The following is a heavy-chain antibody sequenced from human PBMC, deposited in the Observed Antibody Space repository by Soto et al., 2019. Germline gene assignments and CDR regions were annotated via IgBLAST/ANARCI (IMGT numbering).Heavy chain of an antibody. D-gene: IGHD3-22*01. Sequence: QVQLVESGGGVVQPGRSLRLSCAASGFTFSSYGMHWVRQAPGKGLEWVAVISYDGSNKYYADSVKGRFTISRDNSKNTLYLQMNSLRAEDTAVYYCAKDSYYDSSGYSRGAFDIWGQGTMVTVSS. J-gene: IGHJ3*02. CDR2: ISYDGSNK. V-gene: IGHV3-30*18. CDR1: GFTFSSYG. CDR3: AKDSYYDSSGYSRGAFDI.